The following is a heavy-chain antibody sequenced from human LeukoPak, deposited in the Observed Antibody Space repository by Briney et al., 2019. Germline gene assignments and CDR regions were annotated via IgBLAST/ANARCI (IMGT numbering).Heavy chain of an antibody. Sequence: VASVKVSCKASGGTFSSYAISWVRQAPRQGLEWRGGIIPIFGTANYAQKFQGRVTITADESTSTAYMELSSLRSEDTAVYYCARCNYGYYYYYMDVWGKGTTVTISS. CDR2: IIPIFGTA. CDR1: GGTFSSYA. D-gene: IGHD4-11*01. V-gene: IGHV1-69*13. CDR3: ARCNYGYYYYYMDV. J-gene: IGHJ6*03.